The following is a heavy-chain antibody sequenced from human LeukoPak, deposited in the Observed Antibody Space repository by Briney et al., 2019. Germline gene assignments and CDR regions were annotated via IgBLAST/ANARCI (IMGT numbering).Heavy chain of an antibody. CDR1: GGSISSYY. D-gene: IGHD2-21*02. CDR3: ARNEVVTAQLSPSYWYFDL. V-gene: IGHV4-59*08. CDR2: IYYSGST. Sequence: SETLSLTCTVSGGSISSYYWSWIRQPPGKGLEWIGYIYYSGSTNYNPSLKSRVTISVDTSKNQFSLKLSSVTAADTAVYYCARNEVVTAQLSPSYWYFDLWGRGTLVTVSS. J-gene: IGHJ2*01.